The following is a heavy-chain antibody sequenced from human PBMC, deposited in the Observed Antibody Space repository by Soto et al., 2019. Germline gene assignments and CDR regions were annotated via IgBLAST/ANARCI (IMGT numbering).Heavy chain of an antibody. V-gene: IGHV3-30*18. CDR1: GFTFSNSG. CDR2: MSSDGRDK. D-gene: IGHD2-15*01. J-gene: IGHJ4*02. Sequence: QVQLVESGGGVVQPGRSLRLSCAASGFTFSNSGMHWVRQAPGKGLEWVASMSSDGRDKYYIDSVKGRFTISRDNSKNTLFMEMNSLRAEDTALYYCAKAYCDGGRCHEPNGWGQGTLVTVSS. CDR3: AKAYCDGGRCHEPNG.